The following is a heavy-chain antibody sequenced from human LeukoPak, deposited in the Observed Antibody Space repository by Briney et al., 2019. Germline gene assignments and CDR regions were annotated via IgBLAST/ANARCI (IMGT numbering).Heavy chain of an antibody. V-gene: IGHV3-48*04. CDR3: ACSSGSFRASDAFDI. Sequence: PGGSLRLSCAASGFTFSSYSMNWVRQAPGKGLEWVSYISSSGSTIYYADSVKGRFTISRDNAKNSLYLQMDSLRAEDTAVYYCACSSGSFRASDAFDIWGQGTMVTVSS. J-gene: IGHJ3*02. CDR2: ISSSGSTI. CDR1: GFTFSSYS. D-gene: IGHD5-12*01.